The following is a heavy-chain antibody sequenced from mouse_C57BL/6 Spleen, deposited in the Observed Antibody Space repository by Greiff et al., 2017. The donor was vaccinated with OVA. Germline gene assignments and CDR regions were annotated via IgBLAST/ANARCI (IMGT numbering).Heavy chain of an antibody. D-gene: IGHD1-1*01. Sequence: DVMLVESGEGLVKPGGSLKLSCAASGFTFSSYAMSWVRQTPEKRLEWVAYISSGGDYIYYADTVKGRFTISRDNARNTLYLQMSSLKSEDTAMYYCTSYYGSSYDYAMDYWGQGTSVTVSS. V-gene: IGHV5-9-1*02. J-gene: IGHJ4*01. CDR3: TSYYGSSYDYAMDY. CDR1: GFTFSSYA. CDR2: ISSGGDYI.